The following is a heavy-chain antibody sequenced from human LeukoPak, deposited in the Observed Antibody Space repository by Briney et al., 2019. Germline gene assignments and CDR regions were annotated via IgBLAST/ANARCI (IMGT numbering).Heavy chain of an antibody. D-gene: IGHD2/OR15-2a*01. V-gene: IGHV3-48*02. CDR3: VRGYYSNSFDF. CDR2: ISNSDDTR. CDR1: GYTFTSYS. J-gene: IGHJ3*01. Sequence: GRSLRLSCAASGYTFTSYSRSWVRQAPGKGLEWVSFISNSDDTRYYADSVRGRFTISRDDAKNSLYLQMSSLRDGDTAVYYCVRGYYSNSFDFWGQGTVVTVSS.